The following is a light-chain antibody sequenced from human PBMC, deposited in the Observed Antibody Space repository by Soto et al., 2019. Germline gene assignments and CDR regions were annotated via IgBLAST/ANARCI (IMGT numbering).Light chain of an antibody. CDR1: TGAVTSGYY. CDR2: STN. J-gene: IGLJ1*01. Sequence: QAVVTQEPSLTVSPGGTVTLTCASSTGAVTSGYYPNWFQQKPGQAPRALIYSTNNKQSWTPARFSGSLLGGKAALTLSGLQPEDEAEYYCLLYYGGAYVFGTGTKLTVL. V-gene: IGLV7-43*01. CDR3: LLYYGGAYV.